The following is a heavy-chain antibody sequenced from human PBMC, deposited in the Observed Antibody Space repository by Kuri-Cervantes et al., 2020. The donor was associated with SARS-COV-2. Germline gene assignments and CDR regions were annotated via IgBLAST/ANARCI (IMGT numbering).Heavy chain of an antibody. CDR2: ISWDGGST. V-gene: IGHV3-43*02. CDR3: AKDMTPDYGGNVDY. D-gene: IGHD4-23*01. Sequence: GGSLRLSCAASGFTFSSYAMNWVRQAPGRGLEWVSLISWDGGSTYYADSVKGRFTISRDNSKNSLYLQMNSLRTEDTALYYCAKDMTPDYGGNVDYWGQGTLVTVSS. CDR1: GFTFSSYA. J-gene: IGHJ4*02.